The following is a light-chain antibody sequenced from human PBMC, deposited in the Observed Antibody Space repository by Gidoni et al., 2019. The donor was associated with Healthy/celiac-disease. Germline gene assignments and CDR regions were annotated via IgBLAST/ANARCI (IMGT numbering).Light chain of an antibody. CDR3: QQSYSTPPT. V-gene: IGKV1-39*01. CDR1: QSIHSY. CDR2: AAS. J-gene: IGKJ1*01. Sequence: IQMTQSPSSLSASVGDRVTITCRASQSIHSYLNWYQQKPGKAPKLLISAASRLQSGVPSRFSGSGAGTDFTLTSSSLQPEDFATYYCQQSYSTPPTFGQGTKVEIK.